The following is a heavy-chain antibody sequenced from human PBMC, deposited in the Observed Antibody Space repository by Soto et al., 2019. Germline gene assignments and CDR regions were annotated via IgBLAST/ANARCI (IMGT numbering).Heavy chain of an antibody. CDR3: ARLSSGERLNFDY. CDR2: INHSGST. D-gene: IGHD3-10*02. Sequence: SETLSLTCAVYGGSFSGYYWSWIRQPPGKGLEWIGEINHSGSTNYNPSLKSRVTISVDTSKNQFSLKLSSVTAADTAMYYCARLSSGERLNFDYWGQGTLVTVSS. J-gene: IGHJ4*02. CDR1: GGSFSGYY. V-gene: IGHV4-34*01.